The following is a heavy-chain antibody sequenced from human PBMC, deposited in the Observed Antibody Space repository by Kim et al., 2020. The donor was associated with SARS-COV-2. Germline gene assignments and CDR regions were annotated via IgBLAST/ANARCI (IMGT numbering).Heavy chain of an antibody. J-gene: IGHJ4*02. CDR3: AKADGSGSLDY. Sequence: YEDSVKGRFTISRENAKSTLYLRMNSLRTEDTAFYYCAKADGSGSLDYWGQGTLVTVSS. D-gene: IGHD3-10*01. V-gene: IGHV3-9*01.